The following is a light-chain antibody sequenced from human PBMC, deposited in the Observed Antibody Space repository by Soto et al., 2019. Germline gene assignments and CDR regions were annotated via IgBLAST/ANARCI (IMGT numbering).Light chain of an antibody. CDR2: GAT. V-gene: IGKV1-39*01. CDR3: QQTHAVPLT. Sequence: DVQLTQSPSPLSASVGDRVTITCRASQPISNYLNWYQQKAGEAPKALIFGATSLQSGVPSKFSGSGYGTDFTLIINNLHPDDFATYYCQQTHAVPLTFGQGTRLE. J-gene: IGKJ5*01. CDR1: QPISNY.